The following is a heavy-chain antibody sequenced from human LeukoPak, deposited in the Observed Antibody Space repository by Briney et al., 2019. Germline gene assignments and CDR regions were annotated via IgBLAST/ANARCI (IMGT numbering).Heavy chain of an antibody. CDR1: GGSISEYY. J-gene: IGHJ4*02. Sequence: PSETLSLTCTVSGGSISEYYRGWIRQPPGKGLEWIGYFYNSGSSTYNPSLKSRVTISADTSKNQFSLKLNSVTAADTAVYYCTRGAGWLIDYWGQGILVTVSS. CDR3: TRGAGWLIDY. CDR2: FYNSGSS. D-gene: IGHD3-16*01. V-gene: IGHV4-59*01.